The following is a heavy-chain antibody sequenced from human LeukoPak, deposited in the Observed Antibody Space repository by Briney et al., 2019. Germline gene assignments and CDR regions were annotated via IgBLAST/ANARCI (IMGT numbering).Heavy chain of an antibody. V-gene: IGHV3-11*04. CDR1: GFTFSDYY. Sequence: GGSLRLSCAASGFTFSDYYMSWIRQAPGKGLEWVSYISSSGSTIYYADSVKGRFTISRDNAKNSLYLQMNSLRAEDTAVYYCARDPELGDLYYFDYWGQGTLVTVSS. CDR2: ISSSGSTI. D-gene: IGHD7-27*01. J-gene: IGHJ4*02. CDR3: ARDPELGDLYYFDY.